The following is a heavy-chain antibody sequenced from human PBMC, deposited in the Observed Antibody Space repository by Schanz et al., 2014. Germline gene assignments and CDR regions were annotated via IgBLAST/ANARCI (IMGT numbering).Heavy chain of an antibody. CDR2: IWYDGNNK. CDR1: GFTFSAYG. V-gene: IGHV3-33*06. CDR3: AKDPHRDYGGKPQAFDI. Sequence: QVQLVESGGGVVQPGRSLRLSCAASGFTFSAYGMHWVRQAPGKGLEWVAVIWYDGNNKYYADFVKGRFTISRDNSKNTLYLQMNSLRAEDTALYYCAKDPHRDYGGKPQAFDIWGQGTMVTVSS. D-gene: IGHD4-17*01. J-gene: IGHJ3*02.